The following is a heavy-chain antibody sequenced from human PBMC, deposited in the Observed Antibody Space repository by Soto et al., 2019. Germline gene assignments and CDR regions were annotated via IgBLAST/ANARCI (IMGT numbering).Heavy chain of an antibody. CDR3: ASQRHRPTAYYYYGMDV. V-gene: IGHV1-69*02. CDR2: IIPILGIA. D-gene: IGHD4-4*01. Sequence: QVQLVQSGAEVKKPGSSVKVSCKASGGTFSSYTISWVRQAPGQGLEWMGRIIPILGIANYAQKFQGRVTITADKSTSTAYMELSSLRSEDTAVYYCASQRHRPTAYYYYGMDVWGQGTTVTVSS. J-gene: IGHJ6*02. CDR1: GGTFSSYT.